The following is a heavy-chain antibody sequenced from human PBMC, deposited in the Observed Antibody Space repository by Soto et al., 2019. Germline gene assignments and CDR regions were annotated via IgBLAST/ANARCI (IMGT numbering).Heavy chain of an antibody. CDR2: ISGSGDDT. J-gene: IGHJ4*02. V-gene: IGHV3-23*01. D-gene: IGHD1-1*01. Sequence: QLLESGGGFVQPGGSLRLSCVASGFTFSNFAMAWVRQAPGEGLEWVSAISGSGDDTFYADSMKGRFTISRDNSKDTLYLQINSLRADDTAVYYCANTIPKTGTNFGFWGQGTLVTVSS. CDR1: GFTFSNFA. CDR3: ANTIPKTGTNFGF.